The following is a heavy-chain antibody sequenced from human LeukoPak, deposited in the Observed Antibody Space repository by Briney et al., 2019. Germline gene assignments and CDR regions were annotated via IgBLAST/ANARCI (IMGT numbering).Heavy chain of an antibody. CDR2: INPSSGGT. J-gene: IGHJ3*02. CDR3: ARGDDILTLMAFDI. D-gene: IGHD3-9*01. CDR1: GYTFTGYY. V-gene: IGHV1-2*02. Sequence: GASVKVSCKASGYTFTGYYMHWARQAPGQGLEWVGWINPSSGGTNYAQRFQGRVTMTRDTSISTAYMELSRLRSDDTAVYYCARGDDILTLMAFDIWGQGTMVTVSS.